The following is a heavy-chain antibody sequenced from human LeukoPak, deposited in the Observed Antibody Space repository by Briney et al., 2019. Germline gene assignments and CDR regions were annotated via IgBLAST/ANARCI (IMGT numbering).Heavy chain of an antibody. J-gene: IGHJ3*02. D-gene: IGHD3-22*01. V-gene: IGHV1-2*02. CDR3: ATQTIDSSGYYFYAFDI. Sequence: ASVKVSCKASGNTFSAYYIHWVRQAPGQGLEWMGWINPNNGGTHYAQNFQGRVTMTRDTSISTAYMELSSLTSDDTAVYYCATQTIDSSGYYFYAFDIWGQGTMVTVSS. CDR2: INPNNGGT. CDR1: GNTFSAYY.